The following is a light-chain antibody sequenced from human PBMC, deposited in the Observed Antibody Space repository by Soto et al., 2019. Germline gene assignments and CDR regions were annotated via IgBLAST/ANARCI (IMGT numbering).Light chain of an antibody. CDR3: QAWDSILVV. Sequence: SYELTQPPSVSVSPGQTASITCSGDKLGDKYACWYQQKPGQSPVLVIYQDSKRPSGIPERFSGSNSGNTATLTISGTQAMDEADYYCQAWDSILVVFCGGTKLTVL. CDR1: KLGDKY. CDR2: QDS. J-gene: IGLJ2*01. V-gene: IGLV3-1*01.